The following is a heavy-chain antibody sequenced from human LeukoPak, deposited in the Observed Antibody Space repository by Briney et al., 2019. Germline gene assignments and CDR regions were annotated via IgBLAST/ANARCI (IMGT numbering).Heavy chain of an antibody. CDR2: INPHSGGT. J-gene: IGHJ1*01. V-gene: IGHV1-2*02. CDR3: AITDNNYDSRLPFN. CDR1: GYIFTDYY. Sequence: ASVKVSCKASGYIFTDYYIHWVRQAPGQGLEWMGWINPHSGGTNYARLFHGRVTMTRDTSITTAYMELSRLRSDDTAMYYCAITDNNYDSRLPFNWGQGTQIIVSS. D-gene: IGHD3-22*01.